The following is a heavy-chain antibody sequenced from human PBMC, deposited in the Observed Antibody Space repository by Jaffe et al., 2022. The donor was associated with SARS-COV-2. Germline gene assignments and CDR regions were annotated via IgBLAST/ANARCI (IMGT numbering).Heavy chain of an antibody. D-gene: IGHD2-15*01. CDR2: INAGNGNT. Sequence: QVQLVQSGAEVKKPGASVKVSCKASGYTFTSYAMHWVRQAPGQRLEWMGWINAGNGNTKYSQKFQGRVTITRDTSASTAYMELSSLRSEDTAVYYCASSPIGYCSGGSCLIWPLFDYWGQGTLVTVSS. CDR1: GYTFTSYA. CDR3: ASSPIGYCSGGSCLIWPLFDY. J-gene: IGHJ4*02. V-gene: IGHV1-3*01.